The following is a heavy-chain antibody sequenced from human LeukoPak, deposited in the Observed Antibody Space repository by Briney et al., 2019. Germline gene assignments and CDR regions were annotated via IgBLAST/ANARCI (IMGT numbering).Heavy chain of an antibody. D-gene: IGHD6-19*01. CDR2: ISSRSNTI. J-gene: IGHJ4*02. CDR3: GREGNSGFYYFDY. CDR1: GFTFSDYT. Sequence: GGSLRLSCAASGFTFSDYTMNWVRQAPGKGLEWVSYISSRSNTIYYADSVKGRFTISRDNGENSLYLQMNSLRDEDTAVYYCGREGNSGFYYFDYWGQGTLVTVSS. V-gene: IGHV3-48*02.